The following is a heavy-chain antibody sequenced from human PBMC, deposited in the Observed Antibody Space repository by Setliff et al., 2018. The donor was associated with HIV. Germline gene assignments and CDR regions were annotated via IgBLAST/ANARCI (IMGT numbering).Heavy chain of an antibody. V-gene: IGHV4-31*03. CDR3: ASMYSNYGRYYYYYMDV. D-gene: IGHD4-4*01. Sequence: PSETLSLTCTVSDGSISSSVYYWSWIRQHPGKGLEWIGYIYYSGSTYYNPSLKSRVTMSVDTSKNQFSLKLSSVTAADTAVYYCASMYSNYGRYYYYYMDVWGKGATVTVSS. CDR1: DGSISSSVYY. J-gene: IGHJ6*03. CDR2: IYYSGST.